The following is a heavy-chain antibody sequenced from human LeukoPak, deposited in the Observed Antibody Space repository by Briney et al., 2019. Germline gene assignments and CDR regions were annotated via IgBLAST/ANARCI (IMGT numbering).Heavy chain of an antibody. D-gene: IGHD2-2*02. CDR3: ARDWGDCSSTSCYKNWFDP. CDR1: GFTFSSYS. V-gene: IGHV3-21*01. CDR2: ISSSSSYI. Sequence: GSLRLSCAASGFTFSSYSMNWVRQAPGKGLEWVSSISSSSSYIYYADSVKGRFTISRDNAKNSLYLQMNSLRAEDTAVYYCARDWGDCSSTSCYKNWFDPWGQGTLVTVSS. J-gene: IGHJ5*02.